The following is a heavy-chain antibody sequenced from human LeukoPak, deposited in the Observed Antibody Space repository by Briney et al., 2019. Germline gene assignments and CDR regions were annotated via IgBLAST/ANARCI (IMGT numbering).Heavy chain of an antibody. V-gene: IGHV4-59*12. J-gene: IGHJ4*02. CDR2: IYYSGST. CDR3: ARATRIAAAGTYYFDH. CDR1: GGSISSYY. Sequence: SETLSLTCTVSGGSISSYYWNWIRQPPGKGLEWIGYIYYSGSTNYNPSLKSRVTISVDTSKNQFSLQLNSVTPEDTAVYYCARATRIAAAGTYYFDHWGQGTLVTVSS. D-gene: IGHD6-13*01.